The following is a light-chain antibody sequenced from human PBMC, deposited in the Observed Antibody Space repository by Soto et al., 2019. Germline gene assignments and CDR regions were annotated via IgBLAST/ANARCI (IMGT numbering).Light chain of an antibody. V-gene: IGKV3-15*01. Sequence: EIVMTQSPATLSVSPGDRATLSCRASQSLNGNLAWYQQKPGQSPRLLISRASTRATGIPARFSGSGSETEFTLTISSQQSEDVAVYYCQQYNYWPSFGQGTKVEIK. CDR1: QSLNGN. CDR2: RAS. CDR3: QQYNYWPS. J-gene: IGKJ1*01.